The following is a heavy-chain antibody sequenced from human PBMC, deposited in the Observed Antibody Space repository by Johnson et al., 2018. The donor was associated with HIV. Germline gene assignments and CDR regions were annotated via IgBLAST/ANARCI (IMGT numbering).Heavy chain of an antibody. CDR1: GFTFDDYD. CDR3: ARDQGELRRTHAFDI. Sequence: VQLVESGGGVVRPGGSQRLSCVASGFTFDDYDMSWVRQTPGKGLEWVSRINSEGSSTDYADSVKDRFTISRDNSKNTLYLQMNSLRHEDTAVYYCARDQGELRRTHAFDIWGQGTMVTVSS. CDR2: INSEGSST. D-gene: IGHD1-14*01. V-gene: IGHV3-20*04. J-gene: IGHJ3*02.